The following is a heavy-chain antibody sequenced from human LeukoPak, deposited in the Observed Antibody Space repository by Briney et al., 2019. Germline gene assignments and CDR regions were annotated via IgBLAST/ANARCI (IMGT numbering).Heavy chain of an antibody. CDR2: ISYDGSNK. D-gene: IGHD3-22*01. Sequence: PGGSLRLSCAASGFTFSSYAMSWVRQAPGKGLEWVAVISYDGSNKYYADSVKGRFTISRDNSKNTLYLQMNSLRAEDTAVYYCARDPYYYDSSGYNRRAFDIWGQGTMVTVSS. CDR1: GFTFSSYA. V-gene: IGHV3-30-3*01. CDR3: ARDPYYYDSSGYNRRAFDI. J-gene: IGHJ3*02.